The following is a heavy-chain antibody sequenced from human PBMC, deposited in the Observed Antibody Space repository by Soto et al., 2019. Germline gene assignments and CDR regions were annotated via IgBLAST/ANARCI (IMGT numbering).Heavy chain of an antibody. CDR3: ARDSRGSGDAFDI. D-gene: IGHD3-16*01. CDR2: IIPILGIA. Sequence: QVQLVQSGAEVKKPGSSVKVSCKASGGTFSSYTISWVRQAPGQGLEWMGRIIPILGIANYEQKFQGRVTITADKSTSTAYMELSSLRSEDTAVYYCARDSRGSGDAFDIWGQGTMVTVSS. CDR1: GGTFSSYT. V-gene: IGHV1-69*08. J-gene: IGHJ3*02.